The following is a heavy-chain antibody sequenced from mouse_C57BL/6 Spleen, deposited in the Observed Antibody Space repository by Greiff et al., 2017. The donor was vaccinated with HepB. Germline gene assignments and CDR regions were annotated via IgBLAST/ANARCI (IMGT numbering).Heavy chain of an antibody. CDR3: ARQTSSGRAWFAY. CDR1: GFTFSSYG. Sequence: EVKLVESGGDLVKPGGSLKLSCAASGFTFSSYGMSWVRQTPDKRLEWVATISSGGSYTYYPDSVKGRFTISRDNATNTLYLQMSSLKSEDTAMYYCARQTSSGRAWFAYWGQGTLVTVSA. V-gene: IGHV5-6*01. D-gene: IGHD3-2*02. CDR2: ISSGGSYT. J-gene: IGHJ3*01.